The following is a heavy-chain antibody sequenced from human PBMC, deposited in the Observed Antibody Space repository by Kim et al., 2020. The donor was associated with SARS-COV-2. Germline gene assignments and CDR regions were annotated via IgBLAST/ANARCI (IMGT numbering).Heavy chain of an antibody. CDR3: ARLDFGSLGIVGSMSV. CDR2: ISSSGTVK. J-gene: IGHJ6*02. Sequence: GGSLRLSCAASGFTFSNYEINWVRQAPGTGLGWVSYISSSGTVKYYADSVKGRFTISRDNAKNSLYLQMSSLRAEDTAVYYCARLDFGSLGIVGSMSVWGQGTTVTVSS. V-gene: IGHV3-48*03. D-gene: IGHD1-26*01. CDR1: GFTFSNYE.